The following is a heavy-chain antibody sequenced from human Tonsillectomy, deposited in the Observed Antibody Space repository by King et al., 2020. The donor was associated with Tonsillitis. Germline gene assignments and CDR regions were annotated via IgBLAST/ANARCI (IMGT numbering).Heavy chain of an antibody. J-gene: IGHJ4*02. CDR3: ATYYGGNTPLDF. CDR1: GYTFTTYN. CDR2: ISAYNGNT. V-gene: IGHV1-18*01. D-gene: IGHD4-23*01. Sequence: QLVQSGAEVKKPGASVKVSCKASGYTFTTYNIAWVRQAPGQGLEWMGWISAYNGNTKNAQRLQGRVTMTTDTSSSTAYMDLRSLRSDDTAVYYCATYYGGNTPLDFWGQGTLVTVSS.